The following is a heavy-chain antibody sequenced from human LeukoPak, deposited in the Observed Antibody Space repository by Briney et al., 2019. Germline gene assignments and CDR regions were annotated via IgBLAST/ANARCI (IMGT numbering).Heavy chain of an antibody. J-gene: IGHJ5*02. V-gene: IGHV7-4-1*02. D-gene: IGHD1-26*01. CDR3: AREERGWEFDT. Sequence: ASVKVSCKASRDSLTRYAMNWVRQAPGQGLEWLGWINTETGSPTYALAFRGRFVFSLDTSMNTAYLQISSLKAEDTAVYYCAREERGWEFDTWGQGTLVTVSS. CDR2: INTETGSP. CDR1: RDSLTRYA.